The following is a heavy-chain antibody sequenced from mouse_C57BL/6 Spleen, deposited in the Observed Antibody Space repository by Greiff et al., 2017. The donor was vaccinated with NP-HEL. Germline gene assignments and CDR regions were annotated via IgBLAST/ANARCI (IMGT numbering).Heavy chain of an antibody. V-gene: IGHV5-17*01. CDR3: ARRFITTVVDAMDY. J-gene: IGHJ4*01. D-gene: IGHD1-1*01. CDR2: ISSGSSTI. CDR1: GFTFSDYG. Sequence: EVQGVESGGGLVKPGGSLKLSCAASGFTFSDYGMHWVRQAPEKGLEWVAYISSGSSTIYYADTVKGRFTISRDNAKNTLFLQMTSLRSEDTAMYYCARRFITTVVDAMDYWGQGTSVTVSS.